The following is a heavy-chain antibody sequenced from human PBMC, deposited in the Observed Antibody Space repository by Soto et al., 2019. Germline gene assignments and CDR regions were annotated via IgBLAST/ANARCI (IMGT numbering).Heavy chain of an antibody. CDR2: ISWNSATI. J-gene: IGHJ3*02. CDR1: GFTFDDYA. Sequence: VQLVESGGGLVQPGRSLRLSCVASGFTFDDYAMHWVRQAPGKGLEWVSGISWNSATIVYADSVKGRFTISRDTAKNSLYLQINSLRAEDTALYYCAKAQGDIWGQGTMVTVSA. V-gene: IGHV3-9*01. CDR3: AKAQGDI.